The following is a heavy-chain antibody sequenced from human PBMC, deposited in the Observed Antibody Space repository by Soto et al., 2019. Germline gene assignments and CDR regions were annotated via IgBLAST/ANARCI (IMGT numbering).Heavy chain of an antibody. Sequence: QVQLVQSGAEVKKPGASVKVSCKASGYTFSTYAMNWVRQAPGQRLEWMGWINAGNGNTKYSQKFQGRVTITRDTSATKAYMELSSLRSEDTAVYYCARGVSTVTPNWFDPWGQGTLVTVSS. J-gene: IGHJ5*02. CDR3: ARGVSTVTPNWFDP. D-gene: IGHD4-17*01. CDR2: INAGNGNT. V-gene: IGHV1-3*01. CDR1: GYTFSTYA.